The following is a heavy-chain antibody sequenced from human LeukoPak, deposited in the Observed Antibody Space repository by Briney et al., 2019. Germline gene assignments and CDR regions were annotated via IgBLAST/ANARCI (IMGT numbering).Heavy chain of an antibody. D-gene: IGHD2-21*01. CDR3: ARSGGGDYYHMDV. CDR2: ISSSTSYI. J-gene: IGHJ6*03. V-gene: IGHV3-21*01. Sequence: PGGSLRLSCAASGFTFSSYSMNWVRQAPGKGLEWVSSISSSTSYIYYADSVKGRFTISRDNAKNSLYLQMNSLGAEDTAVYYCARSGGGDYYHMDVWGKGTTVTVSS. CDR1: GFTFSSYS.